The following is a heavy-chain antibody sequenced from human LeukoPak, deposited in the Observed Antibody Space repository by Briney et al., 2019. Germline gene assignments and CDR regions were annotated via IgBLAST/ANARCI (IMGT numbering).Heavy chain of an antibody. CDR2: ISSNGEST. D-gene: IGHD4-23*01. V-gene: IGHV3-64*01. J-gene: IGHJ4*02. CDR1: GFTFSSYA. Sequence: GGSLRLSCAASGFTFSSYAMHRVRQAPGKGLEYVSAISSNGESTFYANSVKGRFTISRDNSKNTLYLQMGSLRADDMAVYYCLRWSDYWGQGTLVTVSS. CDR3: LRWSDY.